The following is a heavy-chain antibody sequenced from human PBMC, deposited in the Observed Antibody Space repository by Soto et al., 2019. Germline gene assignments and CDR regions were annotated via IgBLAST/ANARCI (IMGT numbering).Heavy chain of an antibody. V-gene: IGHV1-69*04. Sequence: GTSVKLSCEACGGSFSSYTISWVRQAPGQGLEWMGRIIPILGIANYAQKFQGRVTITADKSTSTAYMELSSLRSEDTAVYYCARDRTRYWGQGTLVTVSS. CDR1: GGSFSSYT. CDR3: ARDRTRY. J-gene: IGHJ4*02. CDR2: IIPILGIA.